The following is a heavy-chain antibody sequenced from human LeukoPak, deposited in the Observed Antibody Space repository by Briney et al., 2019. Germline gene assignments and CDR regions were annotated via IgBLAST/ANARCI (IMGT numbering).Heavy chain of an antibody. J-gene: IGHJ6*02. Sequence: ASVKVSCKASGGTFSSSAISWVRQAPGQGLEWMGWMNPNSGNTGYAQKFQGRVTMTRNTSISTAYMELSSLRSEDTAVYYCARGPTQRFLEWLLPDYGMDVWGQGTTVTVSS. D-gene: IGHD3-3*01. CDR2: MNPNSGNT. CDR1: GGTFSSSA. CDR3: ARGPTQRFLEWLLPDYGMDV. V-gene: IGHV1-8*02.